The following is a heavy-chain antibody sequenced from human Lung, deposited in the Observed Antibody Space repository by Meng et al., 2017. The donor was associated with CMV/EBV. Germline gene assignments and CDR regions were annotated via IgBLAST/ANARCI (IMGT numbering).Heavy chain of an antibody. J-gene: IGHJ6*02. Sequence: GGSLRLXCTASRFNIRNYAMHWVRQAPGKGLEWVAVIWSDGGDKYYADSVEGRFTISRDNSKNTLYLQMNSLRAEDTAVYYCAKDSYVVSTKTVDYYYGMDVWGQGXTVTVSS. V-gene: IGHV3-33*06. D-gene: IGHD3-10*02. CDR3: AKDSYVVSTKTVDYYYGMDV. CDR1: RFNIRNYA. CDR2: IWSDGGDK.